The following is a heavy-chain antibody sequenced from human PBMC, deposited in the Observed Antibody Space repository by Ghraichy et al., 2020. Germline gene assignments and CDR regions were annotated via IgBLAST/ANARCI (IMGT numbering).Heavy chain of an antibody. V-gene: IGHV6-1*01. J-gene: IGHJ5*02. Sequence: SETLSLTCAISGDSVSSNSYAWNWIRLSPSRGLEWLGRTYYRSKWYNDYAVSVKGRITINPDTSKNQFSLELNSLTPEDTAVYYCARDWGSAWPFDPWGQGILVTVSS. CDR2: TYYRSKWYN. CDR1: GDSVSSNSYA. CDR3: ARDWGSAWPFDP. D-gene: IGHD6-19*01.